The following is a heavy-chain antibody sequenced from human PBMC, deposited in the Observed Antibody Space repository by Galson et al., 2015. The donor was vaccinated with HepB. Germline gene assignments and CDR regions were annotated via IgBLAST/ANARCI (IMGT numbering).Heavy chain of an antibody. J-gene: IGHJ5*02. Sequence: SVKVSCKASGHTFTSYDINWVRQATGQGLEWMGWMNPNSGNTGHAQKFQGRVTMTRNTSISTAYMELSSLRSEDAAVYYCARGSGGGWLQFDPWGQGTLVTVSP. CDR1: GHTFTSYD. V-gene: IGHV1-8*01. CDR3: ARGSGGGWLQFDP. CDR2: MNPNSGNT. D-gene: IGHD5-24*01.